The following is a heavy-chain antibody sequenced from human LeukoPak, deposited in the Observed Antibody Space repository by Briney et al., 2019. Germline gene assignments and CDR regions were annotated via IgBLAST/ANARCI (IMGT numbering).Heavy chain of an antibody. D-gene: IGHD6-13*01. J-gene: IGHJ3*02. Sequence: GGSLRRSCAASGFTFSSYEMNWVRQAPGKGLEWVSYISSSGSTIYYADSVKGRFTISRDNAKNSLYLQMNSLRAEDTAVYYCARLNPPIAAAGKAVAFDIWGQGTMVTVSS. CDR2: ISSSGSTI. CDR3: ARLNPPIAAAGKAVAFDI. V-gene: IGHV3-48*03. CDR1: GFTFSSYE.